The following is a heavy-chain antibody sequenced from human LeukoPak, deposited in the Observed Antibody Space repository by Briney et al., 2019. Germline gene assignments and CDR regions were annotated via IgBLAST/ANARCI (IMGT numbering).Heavy chain of an antibody. Sequence: GGSLRLSCVASGFTLSSHAMSWVRQAPGMGPEWVSAITFSGSSTNYADSVKGRFTISRDNSKNTLYLQMNSLRVEDTAFYYCASGEYDRSGYDCDYWGQGTLVTVSS. J-gene: IGHJ4*02. CDR2: ITFSGSST. CDR3: ASGEYDRSGYDCDY. CDR1: GFTLSSHA. D-gene: IGHD3-22*01. V-gene: IGHV3-23*01.